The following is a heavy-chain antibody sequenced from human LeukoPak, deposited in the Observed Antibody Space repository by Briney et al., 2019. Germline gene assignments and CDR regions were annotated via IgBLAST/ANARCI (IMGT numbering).Heavy chain of an antibody. Sequence: SVKVSCKASGGTFSSYAISWVRRAPGQGLEWMGGIIPIFGTANYAQKFQGRVTITTDESTSTAYMELSSLRSEDTAVYYCARDAESGYCTNGVCPMDYWGQGTLVTVSS. D-gene: IGHD2-8*01. CDR1: GGTFSSYA. CDR2: IIPIFGTA. J-gene: IGHJ4*02. V-gene: IGHV1-69*05. CDR3: ARDAESGYCTNGVCPMDY.